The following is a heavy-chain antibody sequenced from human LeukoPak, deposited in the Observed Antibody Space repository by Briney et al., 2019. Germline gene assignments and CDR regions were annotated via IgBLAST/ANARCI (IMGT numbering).Heavy chain of an antibody. Sequence: GGSLRLSCAASGFTLSSYWMSWVRQAPGKGLEWVANIKQDGSEKYYVDSVKGRFTISRDNAKNSLYLQMNSLRAEDTAVYYCARDNYYDSSGYYRGDAFDIWGQGTMVTVSS. CDR1: GFTLSSYW. CDR3: ARDNYYDSSGYYRGDAFDI. J-gene: IGHJ3*02. V-gene: IGHV3-7*01. D-gene: IGHD3-22*01. CDR2: IKQDGSEK.